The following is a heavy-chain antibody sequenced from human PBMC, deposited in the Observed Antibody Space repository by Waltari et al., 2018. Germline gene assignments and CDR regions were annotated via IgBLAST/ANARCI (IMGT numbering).Heavy chain of an antibody. V-gene: IGHV4-61*02. CDR3: AGRGKEDDY. J-gene: IGHJ4*02. CDR1: GRSISSGSYY. CDR2: IYTSGST. Sequence: QVQLQESGPGLVKPSPTLSLTCTVSGRSISSGSYYWCWIRQPAGKGLEWIGRIYTSGSTNYNPSLKSRVTISVDTSKNQFSLKLSSVTAADTAVYYCAGRGKEDDYWGQGTLVTVSS.